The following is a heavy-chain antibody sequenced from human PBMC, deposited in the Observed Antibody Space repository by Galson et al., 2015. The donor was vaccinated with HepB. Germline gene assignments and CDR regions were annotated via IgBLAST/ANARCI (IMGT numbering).Heavy chain of an antibody. CDR2: INCDASST. CDR3: ARDRSLSYYNSGGFVT. J-gene: IGHJ5*02. CDR1: GFTISSYW. V-gene: IGHV3-74*01. Sequence: SLRLSCAASGFTISSYWVHWVRQAQGKGLVWVSRINCDASSTDYADSVRGRFTISRDNAKNTLYLQMNSLRTEDTAVYYCARDRSLSYYNSGGFVTWGRGTLVTVSS. D-gene: IGHD3-22*01.